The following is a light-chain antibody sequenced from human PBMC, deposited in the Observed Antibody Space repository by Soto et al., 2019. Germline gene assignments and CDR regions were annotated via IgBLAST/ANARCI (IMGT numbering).Light chain of an antibody. Sequence: EIVLTHSPATLSVSPGESATLSCRTSQRISRNLAWYQQKPGQAPRLLIYDASTRATAIPARFSGSGSGTDFTLTISSLEPGDFAVYYCQQRNNWPPEITFGQGTRLDI. CDR1: QRISRN. CDR2: DAS. V-gene: IGKV3-11*01. CDR3: QQRNNWPPEIT. J-gene: IGKJ5*01.